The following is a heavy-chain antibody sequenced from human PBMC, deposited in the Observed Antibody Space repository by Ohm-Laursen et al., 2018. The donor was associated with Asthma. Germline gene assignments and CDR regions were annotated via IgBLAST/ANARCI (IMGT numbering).Heavy chain of an antibody. CDR2: IIPIFGIA. D-gene: IGHD3-3*01. V-gene: IGHV1-69*10. CDR1: GGTFSSYA. CDR3: ARRRFLEWSNYYGMDV. J-gene: IGHJ6*02. Sequence: GASVKASCKASGGTFSSYAISWVRQAPGQGLEWMGGIIPIFGIANYAQKFQGRVTITADKSTSTAYMELSSLRSEDTAVYYCARRRFLEWSNYYGMDVWGQGTTVTVSS.